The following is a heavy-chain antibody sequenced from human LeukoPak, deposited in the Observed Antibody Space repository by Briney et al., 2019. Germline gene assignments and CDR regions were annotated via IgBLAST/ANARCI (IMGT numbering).Heavy chain of an antibody. CDR3: ARGIVATIIYYYYTDV. D-gene: IGHD5-12*01. V-gene: IGHV3-7*04. CDR2: IKQDGSEQ. J-gene: IGHJ6*03. Sequence: GGSLRLSCAASGFTSGLSFGSYWMNWVRQAPGKGLEWVASIKQDGSEQYYVDSVKGRFTISRDNAQSSLYLQMDSLRGEDTAVYYCARGIVATIIYYYYTDVWGKGTTVTVS. CDR1: GLSFGSYW.